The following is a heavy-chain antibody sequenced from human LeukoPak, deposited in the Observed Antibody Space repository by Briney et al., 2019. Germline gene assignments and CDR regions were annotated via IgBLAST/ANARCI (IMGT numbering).Heavy chain of an antibody. CDR3: ARRSYCYSTSCYGYWFDS. CDR1: GFTFSDYY. CDR2: ISSSGSTI. D-gene: IGHD2-2*01. Sequence: KPGGSLRLSCAASGFTFSDYYMSWIRQAPGKGLEWVSYISSSGSTIYYADSVKGRFTISRDNSKNTLYLQMNSLRAEDTAVYYCARRSYCYSTSCYGYWFDSWGQGTLVTVSS. J-gene: IGHJ5*01. V-gene: IGHV3-11*01.